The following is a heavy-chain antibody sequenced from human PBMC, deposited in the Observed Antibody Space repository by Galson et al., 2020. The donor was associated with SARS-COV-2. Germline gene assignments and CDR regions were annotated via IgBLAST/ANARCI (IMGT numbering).Heavy chain of an antibody. Sequence: GGSLRLSCAVSGFTFNNYAMSWVRQAPGKGLKWVSAVSASGVTTYYADSVTGRFTISRDNSSNTLYLQMNSLRAEDTAVYYCARGVCSGGSCYSGVVDYWGQGTLVTVSS. J-gene: IGHJ4*02. D-gene: IGHD2-15*01. CDR2: VSASGVTT. V-gene: IGHV3-23*01. CDR1: GFTFNNYA. CDR3: ARGVCSGGSCYSGVVDY.